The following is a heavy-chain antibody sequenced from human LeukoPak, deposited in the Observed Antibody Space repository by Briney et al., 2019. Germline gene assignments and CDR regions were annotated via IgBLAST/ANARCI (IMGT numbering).Heavy chain of an antibody. CDR3: AADYYDSSGYHSDY. Sequence: GASVKVYCKASGFTFTSSAMQWVRQARGQRLEWIGWIVVGSGNTNYAQKFQERVTITRDMSTSTAYMELSSLRSEDTAVYYCAADYYDSSGYHSDYWGQGTLVTVSS. CDR1: GFTFTSSA. D-gene: IGHD3-22*01. J-gene: IGHJ4*02. V-gene: IGHV1-58*02. CDR2: IVVGSGNT.